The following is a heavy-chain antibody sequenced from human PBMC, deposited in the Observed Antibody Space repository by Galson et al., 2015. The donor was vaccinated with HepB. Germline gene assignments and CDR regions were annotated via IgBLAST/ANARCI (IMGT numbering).Heavy chain of an antibody. Sequence: QSGAEVKKPGESLKISCKGSGYSLTSYWIGWVRQMPGKGLEWMGRIDPANSKTNYRPSFQGHVTVSADKSINTAYLQWSRLEASDTAMYYCARLRGGNYFIDIWGQGTMVTVSS. J-gene: IGHJ3*02. CDR3: ARLRGGNYFIDI. V-gene: IGHV5-10-1*01. CDR2: IDPANSKT. CDR1: GYSLTSYW. D-gene: IGHD1-26*01.